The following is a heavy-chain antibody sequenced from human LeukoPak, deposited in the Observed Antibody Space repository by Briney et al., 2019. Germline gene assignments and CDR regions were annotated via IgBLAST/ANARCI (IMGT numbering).Heavy chain of an antibody. CDR3: AREAKAGYCSGGSCPKTCYFDY. CDR2: IHYSGIT. CDR1: GGSISSDNYY. V-gene: IGHV4-30-4*01. J-gene: IGHJ4*02. D-gene: IGHD2-15*01. Sequence: PSETLSLTCTVSGGSISSDNYYWSWIRQAPGKGLEWIGYIHYSGITYYNPSLKSRVTIPVDMSKNQFSLRLSSVTAADTAVYYCAREAKAGYCSGGSCPKTCYFDYWGQGTLVTVSS.